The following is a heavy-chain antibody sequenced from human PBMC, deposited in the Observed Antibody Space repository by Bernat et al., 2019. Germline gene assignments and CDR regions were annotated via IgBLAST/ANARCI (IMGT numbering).Heavy chain of an antibody. CDR1: GFTFSSYW. CDR2: INSDGSST. D-gene: IGHD2-2*01. J-gene: IGHJ5*02. Sequence: EVQLVESGGGLVQPGGSLRLSCAASGFTFSSYWMHWFRQAPGKGLVWVSRINSDGSSTSYADSVKGRFTISRDNAKNTLYLQMNSLRAEDTAVYYCAREITCFGSSSTSCSPGGFDPWGQGTLVTVSS. CDR3: AREITCFGSSSTSCSPGGFDP. V-gene: IGHV3-74*01.